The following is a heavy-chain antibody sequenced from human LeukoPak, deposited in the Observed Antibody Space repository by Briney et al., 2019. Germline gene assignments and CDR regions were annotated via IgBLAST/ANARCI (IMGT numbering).Heavy chain of an antibody. D-gene: IGHD1-7*01. J-gene: IGHJ5*02. Sequence: PGGSLRLSCTASGFTFGAYRMNWVRQAPGKGLEWVSSISSSSSDIYYADSVKGRFTISRDNAKNSLYLQMSSLRAEDTAVYYCTRDVTGTTFDPWGQGTLVTVSS. CDR3: TRDVTGTTFDP. CDR1: GFTFGAYR. CDR2: ISSSSSDI. V-gene: IGHV3-21*01.